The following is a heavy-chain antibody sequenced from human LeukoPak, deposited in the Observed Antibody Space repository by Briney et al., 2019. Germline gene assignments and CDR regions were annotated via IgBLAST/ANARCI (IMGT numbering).Heavy chain of an antibody. J-gene: IGHJ4*02. D-gene: IGHD6-19*01. Sequence: SETLSLTCAVYGGSFSGYYWSWIRQPPGKGLEWIGEINHSGSTNYNPSLKSRVTISVDTSKNQFSLKLSSVTAADTAVYYCARGEYSSGRYSYWGQGTLVTVSS. CDR1: GGSFSGYY. CDR2: INHSGST. V-gene: IGHV4-34*01. CDR3: ARGEYSSGRYSY.